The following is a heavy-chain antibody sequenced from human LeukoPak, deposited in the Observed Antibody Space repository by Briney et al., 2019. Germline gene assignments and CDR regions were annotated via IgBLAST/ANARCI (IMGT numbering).Heavy chain of an antibody. J-gene: IGHJ6*03. V-gene: IGHV1-46*01. CDR1: GYTFTSYY. Sequence: ASVKVSCKASGYTFTSYYMHWVRQAPGQGLEWMGIINPSGGSTSYAQKFQGRVTMTRDMSASTVYMELSSLRSEDTAVYYCARVPVRNYATLGYMDVWGKGTTVTVSS. CDR2: INPSGGST. D-gene: IGHD1-7*01. CDR3: ARVPVRNYATLGYMDV.